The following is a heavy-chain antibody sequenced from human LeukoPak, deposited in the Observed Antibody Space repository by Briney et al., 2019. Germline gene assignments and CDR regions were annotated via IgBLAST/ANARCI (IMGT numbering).Heavy chain of an antibody. D-gene: IGHD3-10*01. V-gene: IGHV3-30-3*01. CDR2: ISYDGSNK. Sequence: QPGGSLRLSCAASGFTFSSYAMHWVRQAPGKGLEGVAVISYDGSNKYYADSVKGRFTISRDNSKNTLYLQMNSLRAEDTAVYYCARDSLVVRGSGSYYLGIMDVWGQGTTVTVSS. J-gene: IGHJ6*02. CDR3: ARDSLVVRGSGSYYLGIMDV. CDR1: GFTFSSYA.